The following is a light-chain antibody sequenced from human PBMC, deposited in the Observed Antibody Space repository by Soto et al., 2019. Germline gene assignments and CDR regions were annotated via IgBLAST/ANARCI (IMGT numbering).Light chain of an antibody. CDR2: TSD. CDR3: AAWDDSLNGYV. J-gene: IGLJ1*01. V-gene: IGLV1-44*01. Sequence: QSVLTQPPSASGTPGQRVTFSCSGSSSNIGTNNVHWYQQVPGTAPKLLIYTSDQRPSGVPDRISGSKSGTSASLAISGLQSEDEADYYCAAWDDSLNGYVFGTGTKVTVL. CDR1: SSNIGTNN.